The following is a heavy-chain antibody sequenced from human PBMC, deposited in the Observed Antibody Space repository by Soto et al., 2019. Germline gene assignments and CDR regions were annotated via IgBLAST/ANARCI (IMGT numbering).Heavy chain of an antibody. Sequence: GASVKVSCKASEGSFRDYVISWVRQGPGQGLDWMGGIIPSLGAAHYAQRFEGRVRITADGPTSTAFMEVTSLRSEDTAVYYCARGERAVANRVGMDVWGQGTSVTVSS. CDR2: IIPSLGAA. D-gene: IGHD6-19*01. CDR1: EGSFRDYV. CDR3: ARGERAVANRVGMDV. V-gene: IGHV1-69*13. J-gene: IGHJ6*02.